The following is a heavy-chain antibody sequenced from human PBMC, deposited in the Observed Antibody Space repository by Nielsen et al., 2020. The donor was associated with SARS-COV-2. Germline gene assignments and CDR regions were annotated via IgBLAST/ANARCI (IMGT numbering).Heavy chain of an antibody. CDR3: ATLGYCSSTTRSC. D-gene: IGHD2-2*01. CDR1: GGSVSSGSYY. Sequence: SETLSLTCTVSGGSVSSGSYYWSWIRQPPGKGLEWIGYIYHSGSTNYNPSLKSRVTISVDKSKNQFSLKLSSVTAADTAVYYCATLGYCSSTTRSCWGQGTLVTVSS. V-gene: IGHV4-61*01. J-gene: IGHJ4*02. CDR2: IYHSGST.